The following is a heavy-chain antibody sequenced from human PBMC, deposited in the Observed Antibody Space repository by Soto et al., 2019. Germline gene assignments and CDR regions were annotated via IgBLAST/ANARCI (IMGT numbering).Heavy chain of an antibody. Sequence: QITLKESGPTLVKPTQTLTLTCTFSGCSLSTSGVGVGWIRQPQGKALEWLALIYWDDDKRYSPSLKSRLTNTEDTSKIHVGLTRTNMDPVDTATYSGEHSESGTTPYYYFDYWGQGTLVTVSS. CDR3: EHSESGTTPYYYFDY. J-gene: IGHJ4*02. V-gene: IGHV2-5*02. CDR1: GCSLSTSGVG. CDR2: IYWDDDK. D-gene: IGHD1-1*01.